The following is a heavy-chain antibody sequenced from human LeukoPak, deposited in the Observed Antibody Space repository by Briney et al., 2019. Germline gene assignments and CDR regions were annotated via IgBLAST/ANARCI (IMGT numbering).Heavy chain of an antibody. D-gene: IGHD2-15*01. CDR3: ARDRGYCSGGSCYALPPAFDY. Sequence: GASVKVSCKASGYTITSYYMHWVRQAPGQGLEWMGIINPSGGSTSYAQKFQGRVTMTRDTSTSTVYMELSSLRSEDTAVYYCARDRGYCSGGSCYALPPAFDYWGQGTLVTVSS. V-gene: IGHV1-46*01. CDR2: INPSGGST. J-gene: IGHJ4*02. CDR1: GYTITSYY.